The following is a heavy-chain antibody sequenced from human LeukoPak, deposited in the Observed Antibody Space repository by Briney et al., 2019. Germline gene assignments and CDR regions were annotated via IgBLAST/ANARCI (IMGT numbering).Heavy chain of an antibody. CDR1: GYTFTSYD. CDR2: MNPNSGNT. D-gene: IGHD6-13*01. CDR3: ARDRRQQLPFDY. J-gene: IGHJ4*02. Sequence: ASVKVSCKASGYTFTSYDINWVRQATGQGLEWMGWMNPNSGNTGYAQKFQGRVTMTRNTSISTAYMELSRLRSDDTAVYYCARDRRQQLPFDYWGQGTPVTVSS. V-gene: IGHV1-8*01.